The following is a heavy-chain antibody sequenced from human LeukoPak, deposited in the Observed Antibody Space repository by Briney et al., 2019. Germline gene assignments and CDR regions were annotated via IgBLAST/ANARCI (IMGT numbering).Heavy chain of an antibody. Sequence: SETLSLTCAVSGVSISRSNWWSWVRQTPGKGLEWLGEIYHSGSTNYNPSLKSRVTISVDQSKNQFSLQLSSVTAADTAVYYCARIDYSNGGGDYWGQGTLVTVSS. CDR3: ARIDYSNGGGDY. J-gene: IGHJ4*02. CDR2: IYHSGST. V-gene: IGHV4-4*02. CDR1: GVSISRSNW. D-gene: IGHD4-11*01.